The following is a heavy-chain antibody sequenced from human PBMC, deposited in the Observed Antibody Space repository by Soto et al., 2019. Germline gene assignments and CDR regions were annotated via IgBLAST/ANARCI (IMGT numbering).Heavy chain of an antibody. CDR3: ARDLYSSSFFWFDA. CDR1: GYNFTQYT. D-gene: IGHD2-2*01. J-gene: IGHJ5*02. Sequence: QVHLVQSGAEVKKPGASVKVSCKASGYNFTQYTIHWVRQAPGQRLEWMGWITAGDGKTQYSKKFQTRVTIRSDVSATPVYMDLNSLRSEDTAAYYCARDLYSSSFFWFDAWGRGTLVIVSS. V-gene: IGHV1-3*01. CDR2: ITAGDGKT.